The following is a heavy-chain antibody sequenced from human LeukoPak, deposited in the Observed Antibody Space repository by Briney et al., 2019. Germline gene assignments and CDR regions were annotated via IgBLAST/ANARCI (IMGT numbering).Heavy chain of an antibody. J-gene: IGHJ4*02. D-gene: IGHD3-10*01. CDR2: ISSSSSII. CDR3: ARGEFGDTLGVFDY. CDR1: GFTFSSYS. Sequence: GGSLRLSCAASGFTFSSYSMNWVRQAPGKGLEWVSYISSSSSIIFYADSVEGRFIISRDNAKNSLYLQMNSLRDEDTAVYYCARGEFGDTLGVFDYWAQETLVTVSS. V-gene: IGHV3-48*02.